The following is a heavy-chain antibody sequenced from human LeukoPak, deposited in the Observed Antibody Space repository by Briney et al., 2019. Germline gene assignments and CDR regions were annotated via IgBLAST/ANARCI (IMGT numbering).Heavy chain of an antibody. CDR2: IWYDGSNK. J-gene: IGHJ4*02. Sequence: GRSLRLSCAASGFTFSSYGMHWVRQAPGKGLEWVAVIWYDGSNKYYADSVKGRFTISRDNSKNTLYLQMNSLRAEDTAVYYCARDPNYYDSSGYYPPYFDYWGQGTLVTVSS. CDR3: ARDPNYYDSSGYYPPYFDY. CDR1: GFTFSSYG. V-gene: IGHV3-33*01. D-gene: IGHD3-22*01.